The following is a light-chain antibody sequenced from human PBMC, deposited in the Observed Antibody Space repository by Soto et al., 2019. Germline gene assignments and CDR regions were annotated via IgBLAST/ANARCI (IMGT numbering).Light chain of an antibody. CDR1: QSVSSN. CDR2: DAS. Sequence: EIVLTQSPATLSLSPGERATLSCRASQSVSSNLAWFQQKPGQAPRLLIYDASNRATGIPARFSGSGSGTDFTLTISRLEPEDFAVYYCQQYGSSPPWTFGQGTKVDIK. V-gene: IGKV3-20*01. J-gene: IGKJ1*01. CDR3: QQYGSSPPWT.